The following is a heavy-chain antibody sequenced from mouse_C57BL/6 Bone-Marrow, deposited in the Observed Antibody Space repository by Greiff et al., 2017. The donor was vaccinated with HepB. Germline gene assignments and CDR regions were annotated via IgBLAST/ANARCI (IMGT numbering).Heavy chain of an antibody. J-gene: IGHJ3*01. Sequence: QVQLQQPGAELVKPGASVKMSCKASGYTFTSYWITWVKQRPGQGLEWIGDIYPGSGSTNYNEKFKSKATLTADTSSSTAYMQLSSLTSEDSAVYYCARDQTGTGFAYWGQGTLVTVSA. CDR3: ARDQTGTGFAY. CDR1: GYTFTSYW. CDR2: IYPGSGST. D-gene: IGHD4-1*01. V-gene: IGHV1-55*01.